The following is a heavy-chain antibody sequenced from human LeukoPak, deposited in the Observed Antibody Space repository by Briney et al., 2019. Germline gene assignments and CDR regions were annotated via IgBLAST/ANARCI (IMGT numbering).Heavy chain of an antibody. CDR2: ISRSGTYT. J-gene: IGHJ4*02. Sequence: PGGSLILSCAASGFTFSDYYMAWIRQAPGKGLEWVSYISRSGTYTEYADSVKGRFTISRDNAKSSLFLQMNSLRAEDTSVYYCARVKPLNYHDSRGFEYYFDYWGQGTLVHVSS. D-gene: IGHD3-22*01. CDR1: GFTFSDYY. V-gene: IGHV3-11*06. CDR3: ARVKPLNYHDSRGFEYYFDY.